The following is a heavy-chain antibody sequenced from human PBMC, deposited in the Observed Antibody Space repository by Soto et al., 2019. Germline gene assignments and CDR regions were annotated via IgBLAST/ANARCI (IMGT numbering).Heavy chain of an antibody. Sequence: SGPTLVNPTQTLTLTCTFSGFSLSTSGVGVGWIRQPPGKALEWLAVIYWDDSKHYSPSLRSRLTISKDTSKNQVVLTMTNMDPVDTATYYCIQSRCGGDCLQSYASHYYYGMDVWGQGTTVTVSS. D-gene: IGHD2-21*02. CDR3: IQSRCGGDCLQSYASHYYYGMDV. CDR2: IYWDDSK. CDR1: GFSLSTSGVG. J-gene: IGHJ6*02. V-gene: IGHV2-5*02.